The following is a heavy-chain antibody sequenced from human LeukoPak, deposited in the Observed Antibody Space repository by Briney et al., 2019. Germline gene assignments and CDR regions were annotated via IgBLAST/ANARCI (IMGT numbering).Heavy chain of an antibody. CDR1: GFTFSSYG. CDR2: IWYDGSNK. Sequence: PGGSLRLSCAASGFTFSSYGMHWVRQATGKGLEWVAVIWYDGSNKYYADSVKGRFTISRDNSKNTLYLQMNSLRAEDTAVYYCARDGEAAYYFDYWGQGTLVTVSS. J-gene: IGHJ4*02. CDR3: ARDGEAAYYFDY. V-gene: IGHV3-33*01. D-gene: IGHD2-15*01.